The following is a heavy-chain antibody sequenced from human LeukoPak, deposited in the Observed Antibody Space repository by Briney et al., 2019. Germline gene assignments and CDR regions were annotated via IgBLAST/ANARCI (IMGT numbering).Heavy chain of an antibody. CDR3: AREANDSSGYYPKHDAFDI. V-gene: IGHV1-2*02. J-gene: IGHJ3*02. Sequence: GASVKVSCKASGYTFTGYYMHWVRQAPGQGLEWMGWINPNSGGTNYAQKFQGSVTMTRDTSISTAYMELSRLRSDDTAVYYCAREANDSSGYYPKHDAFDIWGQGTMVTVSS. D-gene: IGHD3-22*01. CDR2: INPNSGGT. CDR1: GYTFTGYY.